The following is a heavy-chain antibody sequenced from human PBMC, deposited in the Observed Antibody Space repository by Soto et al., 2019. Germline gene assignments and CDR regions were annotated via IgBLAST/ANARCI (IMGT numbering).Heavy chain of an antibody. CDR1: GFTFSGYG. CDR2: ISYDGSNK. J-gene: IGHJ3*02. V-gene: IGHV3-30*18. D-gene: IGHD4-17*01. CDR3: AKGDYGGNSHTFDI. Sequence: QVQLVESGGGLVQPGRSLRLSCAASGFTFSGYGMHWVRQAPGKGLEWVAVISYDGSNKYYEDSVKGRLTISRDNSQNTLYLQMNSLRAEDTAVYYCAKGDYGGNSHTFDIGGQGTMVTVSS.